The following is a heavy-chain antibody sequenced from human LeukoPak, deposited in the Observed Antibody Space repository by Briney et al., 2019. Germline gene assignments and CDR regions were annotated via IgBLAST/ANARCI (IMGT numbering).Heavy chain of an antibody. J-gene: IGHJ6*03. CDR3: ARVVKGSSSSGYYYYYMDV. V-gene: IGHV1-8*03. Sequence: ASVKVSCKASGYTFTSYDINWVRQATGQGLEWMGWMNPNSGNTGYAQKFQGRVTITRNTSISTAYMELSSLRSEDTAVYYCARVVKGSSSSGYYYYYMDVWGKGTTVTVSS. CDR2: MNPNSGNT. D-gene: IGHD6-6*01. CDR1: GYTFTSYD.